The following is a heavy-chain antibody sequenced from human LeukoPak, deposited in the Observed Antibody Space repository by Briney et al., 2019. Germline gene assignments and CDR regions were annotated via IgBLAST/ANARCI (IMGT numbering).Heavy chain of an antibody. CDR3: ARRVRAAFDY. V-gene: IGHV4-59*08. CDR2: IYYSGST. Sequence: PSETLSLTCTVSGDSTSNFYWNWIRQPPGKGLEWIGYIYYSGSTNYNPSLKSRVTISVDTSKNQFSLKLSSVTAADTAVYYCARRVRAAFDYWGQGTLVTVSS. D-gene: IGHD6-25*01. CDR1: GDSTSNFY. J-gene: IGHJ4*02.